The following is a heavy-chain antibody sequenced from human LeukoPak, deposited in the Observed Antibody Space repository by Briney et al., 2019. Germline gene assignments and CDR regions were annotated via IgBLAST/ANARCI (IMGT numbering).Heavy chain of an antibody. CDR2: ISTGSYST. J-gene: IGHJ4*02. D-gene: IGHD4/OR15-4a*01. CDR1: GFTFRNYA. CDR3: AGGVYGGVFDK. V-gene: IGHV3-23*01. Sequence: GGSLRLSCVMSGFTFRNYAMNWVRQAPAKGLEWISYISTGSYSTYHIEIVRGRFTISRDNYKNTLYLQMNSMRLDDTAVYYCAGGVYGGVFDKWGQGTLVTVSS.